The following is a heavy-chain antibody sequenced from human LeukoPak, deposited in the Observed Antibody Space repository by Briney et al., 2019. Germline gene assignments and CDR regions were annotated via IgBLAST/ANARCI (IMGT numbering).Heavy chain of an antibody. V-gene: IGHV4-39*01. CDR2: IYYRGNT. CDR3: ARRVYSSNSGFDY. Sequence: SETLSLTCTVSGGSISSSSYYWGWIRQPPGKGLEWIGTIYYRGNTYYNPSLKSRVSISVDTSKNQFSLKLSSMTAADTAVYYCARRVYSSNSGFDYWGQGTLVTVSS. J-gene: IGHJ4*02. D-gene: IGHD6-13*01. CDR1: GGSISSSSYY.